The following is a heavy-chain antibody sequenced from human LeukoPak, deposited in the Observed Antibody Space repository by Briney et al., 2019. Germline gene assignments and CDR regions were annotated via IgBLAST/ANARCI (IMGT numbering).Heavy chain of an antibody. V-gene: IGHV3-23*01. J-gene: IGHJ4*02. CDR2: ISDSGGST. CDR3: AKVIRRYPEPSSWSCFDS. D-gene: IGHD6-13*01. Sequence: SGGSLRLSCAASGFTFSSYPMTWVRQAPGKGLEWVSVISDSGGSTYYADSVKGRFTISRDNSQNTVYLQMNSLRVEDTAVYYCAKVIRRYPEPSSWSCFDSWGQGTLVTVS. CDR1: GFTFSSYP.